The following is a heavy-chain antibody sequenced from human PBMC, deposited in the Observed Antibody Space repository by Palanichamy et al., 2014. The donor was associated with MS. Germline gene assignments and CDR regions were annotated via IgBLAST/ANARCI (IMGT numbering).Heavy chain of an antibody. Sequence: QVQLEESGGGVVQPGRSLRLSCVASGFIFSASGMHWVRQAPGKGLEWVALISYDGDDAYYGDSVKGRFTISRDNSKNTLYLQLNSLTTEDTAVYYCAKNAPDSLFNPLDYIWGSFRSLDYWGRGTLVTVSS. CDR3: AKNAPDSLFNPLDYIWGSFRSLDY. J-gene: IGHJ4*02. V-gene: IGHV3-30*18. D-gene: IGHD3-16*02. CDR1: GFIFSASG. CDR2: ISYDGDDA.